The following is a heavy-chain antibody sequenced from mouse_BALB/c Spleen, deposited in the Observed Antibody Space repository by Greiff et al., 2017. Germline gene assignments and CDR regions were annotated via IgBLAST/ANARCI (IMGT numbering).Heavy chain of an antibody. Sequence: DVKLQESGGGLVQPGGSMKLSCVASGFTFSSYWMSWVRQSPEKGLEWVAEIRLKSDNYATHYAESVKGKFTISRDDSKSRLYLQMNSLRAEDTGIYYCTSGYYAMDYWGQGTSVTVSS. CDR1: GFTFSSYW. CDR3: TSGYYAMDY. CDR2: IRLKSDNYAT. V-gene: IGHV6-6*02. J-gene: IGHJ4*01.